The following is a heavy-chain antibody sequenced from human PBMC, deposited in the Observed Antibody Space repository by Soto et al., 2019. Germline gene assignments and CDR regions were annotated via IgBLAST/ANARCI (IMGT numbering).Heavy chain of an antibody. V-gene: IGHV3-23*01. Sequence: LSCXASGXXFSSYAMXXVRQAPXXXXXXXSAISGSGGSTYYADSVKGRFTISRDXXKNXXYXXXXXXXXXXXXXYXCASRGHDYGDYDQYYYYYYMDVWGKGTTVTVSS. D-gene: IGHD4-17*01. J-gene: IGHJ6*03. CDR3: ASRGHDYGDYDQYYYYYYMDV. CDR1: GXXFSSYA. CDR2: ISGSGGST.